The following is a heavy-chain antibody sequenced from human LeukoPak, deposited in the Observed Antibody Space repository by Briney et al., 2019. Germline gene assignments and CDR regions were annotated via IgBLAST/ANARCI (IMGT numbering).Heavy chain of an antibody. Sequence: GGSLRLSRAASGFTFSTYSMNWVRQAPGKGLEWVSSISSSSSYIYYADSVKGRFTISRDNAKNSLYLQMNSLRAEDTAVYYCASEMGYSSSFDYWGQGTLVTVSS. CDR2: ISSSSSYI. V-gene: IGHV3-21*01. CDR3: ASEMGYSSSFDY. CDR1: GFTFSTYS. D-gene: IGHD6-13*01. J-gene: IGHJ4*02.